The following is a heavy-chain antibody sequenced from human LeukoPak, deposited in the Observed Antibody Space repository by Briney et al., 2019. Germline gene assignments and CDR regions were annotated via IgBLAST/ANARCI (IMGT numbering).Heavy chain of an antibody. CDR3: ARGRRDTQYQIFDY. Sequence: AGGSLRLSCAASGFTFSSYSMTWVRQAPGKGLAWVANINPDGSEKYYVDSVKGRFTISRDNAKNSLSLQMNSLGDEDTAVYYCARGRRDTQYQIFDYWGQGNLVTVSS. D-gene: IGHD2-2*01. J-gene: IGHJ4*02. CDR1: GFTFSSYS. V-gene: IGHV3-7*01. CDR2: INPDGSEK.